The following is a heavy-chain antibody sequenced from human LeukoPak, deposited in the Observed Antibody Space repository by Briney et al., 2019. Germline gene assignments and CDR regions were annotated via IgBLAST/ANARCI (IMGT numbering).Heavy chain of an antibody. D-gene: IGHD6-13*01. J-gene: IGHJ4*02. V-gene: IGHV3-30*18. CDR1: GFTFSSYG. Sequence: GGSLRLSCAASGFTFSSYGMHWVRQAPGKGLEWVAVISYDGSNKYYADSVKGRFTISRDNSKNTLYLQMNSLRAEDTAAYYCAKTTVYSSSWYYFDYWGQGTLVTVSS. CDR2: ISYDGSNK. CDR3: AKTTVYSSSWYYFDY.